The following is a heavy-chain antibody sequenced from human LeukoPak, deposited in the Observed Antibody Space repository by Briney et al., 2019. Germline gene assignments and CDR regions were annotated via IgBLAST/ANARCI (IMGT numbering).Heavy chain of an antibody. V-gene: IGHV3-23*01. CDR3: ARALSGSYYYGEDY. CDR1: GFTFSSYA. J-gene: IGHJ4*02. D-gene: IGHD3-22*01. CDR2: ISGSGGVT. Sequence: GGSLRLSCAVSGFTFSSYAMSWVRHAPGKGLEWVSVISGSGGVTYYADSVKGRFTVSRDNSKSTLYLQMNSLRAEDTALYYCARALSGSYYYGEDYWGQGTLVTVSS.